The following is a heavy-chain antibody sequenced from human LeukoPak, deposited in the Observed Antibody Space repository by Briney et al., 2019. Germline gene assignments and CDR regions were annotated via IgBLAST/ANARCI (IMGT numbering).Heavy chain of an antibody. Sequence: GGSLRLSCAASGFTFDDYGMSWVRQAPGKGLEWVSGINWNGGSTGYADSVKGRFTISRDNAKNSLYVHMNSLRAEDTALYYCARNYHHNTLDYWGQGTLATVSS. D-gene: IGHD1-7*01. CDR3: ARNYHHNTLDY. J-gene: IGHJ4*02. V-gene: IGHV3-20*04. CDR2: INWNGGST. CDR1: GFTFDDYG.